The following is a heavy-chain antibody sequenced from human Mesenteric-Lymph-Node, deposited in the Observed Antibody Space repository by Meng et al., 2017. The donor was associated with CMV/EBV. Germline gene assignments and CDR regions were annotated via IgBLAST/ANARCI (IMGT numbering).Heavy chain of an antibody. D-gene: IGHD6-6*01. CDR2: IWHDANTK. CDR3: ARDSYTSTYYLDY. V-gene: IGHV3-33*01. J-gene: IGHJ4*02. Sequence: LSLTCAASGFNFNSFGMHWVRQAPGKGLEWVAVIWHDANTKYYGDSVKGRFTVSRDNSKNTLSLQMNSLGVEDTAVYYCARDSYTSTYYLDYWGQGTLVTVSS. CDR1: GFNFNSFG.